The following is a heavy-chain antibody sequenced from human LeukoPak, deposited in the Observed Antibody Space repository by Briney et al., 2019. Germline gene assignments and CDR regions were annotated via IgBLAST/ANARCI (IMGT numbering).Heavy chain of an antibody. J-gene: IGHJ4*02. CDR1: GFTFSSYS. CDR3: ARDLRSSGYYAFDY. D-gene: IGHD3-22*01. CDR2: ISSSSSYT. V-gene: IGHV3-21*01. Sequence: GGSLRLSCAASGFTFSSYSMNWVRQAPGKGLEWVSCISSSSSYTYYADSVKGRFTTSRDNAKNSLYLQMNSLRAEDTAVYYCARDLRSSGYYAFDYWGQGTLVTVSS.